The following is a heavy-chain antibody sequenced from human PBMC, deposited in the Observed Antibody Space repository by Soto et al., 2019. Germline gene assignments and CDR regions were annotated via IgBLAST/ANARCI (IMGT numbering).Heavy chain of an antibody. CDR3: ARDLYYYDSSGYGPPYYYYGMDV. CDR2: ISYDGSNK. Sequence: GGSLRLSCAASGFTFSSYAMHWVRQAPGKGLEWVAVISYDGSNKYYADSVKGRFTISRDNSKNTLYLQMNSLRAEDTAVYYCARDLYYYDSSGYGPPYYYYGMDVWGQGTTVTVSS. CDR1: GFTFSSYA. J-gene: IGHJ6*02. D-gene: IGHD3-22*01. V-gene: IGHV3-30-3*01.